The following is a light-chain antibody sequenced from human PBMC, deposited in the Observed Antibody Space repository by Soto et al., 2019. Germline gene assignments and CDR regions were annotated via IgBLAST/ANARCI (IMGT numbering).Light chain of an antibody. V-gene: IGKV1-5*03. CDR2: KAT. CDR1: QSIGSG. CDR3: QQYHDFQYT. Sequence: DFQMTQSPSTLSASVGDGVTITCRASQSIGSGLAWYQQQPGKAPKLLIYKATNLQRGFSSRFSGSGSGTDFSLTISSLQPADSATYYCQQYHDFQYTCGQGTKLEI. J-gene: IGKJ2*01.